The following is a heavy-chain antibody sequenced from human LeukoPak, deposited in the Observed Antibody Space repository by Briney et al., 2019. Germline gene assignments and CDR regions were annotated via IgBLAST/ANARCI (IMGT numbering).Heavy chain of an antibody. CDR1: GGSISSSSHY. CDR3: ARSDPRLGYSSGWSRVYYFDY. D-gene: IGHD6-19*01. V-gene: IGHV4-39*07. Sequence: SETLSLTCTVSGGSISSSSHYWGWIRQPPGKGLEWIGSMYYRGSTYHNPSLKSRVTISVDTSKNQFSLRLTSVTAADTAVYYCARSDPRLGYSSGWSRVYYFDYWGQGTLVTVSS. J-gene: IGHJ4*02. CDR2: MYYRGST.